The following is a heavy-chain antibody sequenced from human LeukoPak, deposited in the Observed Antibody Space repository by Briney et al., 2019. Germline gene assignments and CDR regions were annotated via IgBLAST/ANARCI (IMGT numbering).Heavy chain of an antibody. Sequence: ASVKVSCKASGYTFTSYYMHWVRQAPGQGLEWMGIINPSGGSTSYAQKFQGRVTMTRDTSTSTVYMELSSLRSEDTAVYYCARDRKDIVVVPAAIAYYYGMDVWGQGTTVTVSS. J-gene: IGHJ6*02. D-gene: IGHD2-2*01. CDR1: GYTFTSYY. CDR3: ARDRKDIVVVPAAIAYYYGMDV. CDR2: INPSGGST. V-gene: IGHV1-46*01.